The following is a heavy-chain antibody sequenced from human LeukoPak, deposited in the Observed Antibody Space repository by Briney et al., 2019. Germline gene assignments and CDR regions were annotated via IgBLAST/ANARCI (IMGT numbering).Heavy chain of an antibody. Sequence: GGSLSLSCAASGFHSSRNWLSWVRQAPGIGLEWQPYISYDGSTKNYADSVKGRFTISRDTSKNTLYLQMNSLRPEDTAVYYCARETGYGSSWPLHYWGQGTLVTVSS. CDR3: ARETGYGSSWPLHY. CDR2: ISYDGSTK. D-gene: IGHD6-13*01. V-gene: IGHV3-30*01. CDR1: GFHSSRNW. J-gene: IGHJ4*02.